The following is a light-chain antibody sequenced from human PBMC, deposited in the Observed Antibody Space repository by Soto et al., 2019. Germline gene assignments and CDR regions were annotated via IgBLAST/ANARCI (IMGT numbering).Light chain of an antibody. CDR3: LQYYNYPRT. V-gene: IGKV1-6*01. Sequence: AIQMTQFPSSLSASVGDRVTITCRASQGIRSDLGWYQQKPGTVPKLLIYGASSLHTGVPSRFSGSGSGTDFTLTISSLQPEDSATYYCLQYYNYPRTFGQGTKVEV. CDR2: GAS. J-gene: IGKJ1*01. CDR1: QGIRSD.